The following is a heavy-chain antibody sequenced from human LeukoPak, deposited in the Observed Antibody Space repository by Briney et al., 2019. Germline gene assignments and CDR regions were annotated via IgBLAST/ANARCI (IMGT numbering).Heavy chain of an antibody. D-gene: IGHD3-10*01. CDR3: ARVTMVRGVGDY. V-gene: IGHV1-18*01. CDR2: VSAYNGNA. CDR1: GYTFTSYG. J-gene: IGHJ4*02. Sequence: GASVKVSCKASGYTFTSYGISWVRQAPGQGLEWMGWVSAYNGNANYAQKLQGRVTMTTDTSTSTAYMELRSLRSDDTAVYYCARVTMVRGVGDYWGQGTLVTVSS.